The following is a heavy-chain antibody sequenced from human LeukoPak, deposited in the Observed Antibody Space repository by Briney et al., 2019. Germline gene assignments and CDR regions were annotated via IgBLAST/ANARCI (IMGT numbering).Heavy chain of an antibody. V-gene: IGHV1-8*03. CDR2: MNPNSGNT. J-gene: IGHJ6*03. CDR3: ARGFFGSGWYGYYYMDV. D-gene: IGHD6-19*01. CDR1: GYTFTSYD. Sequence: GASVEVSCKASGYTFTSYDINWVRQATGQGLEWMGWMNPNSGNTGYAQKFQGRVTITRNTSISTAYMELSSLRSEDTAVYYCARGFFGSGWYGYYYMDVWGKGTTVTVSS.